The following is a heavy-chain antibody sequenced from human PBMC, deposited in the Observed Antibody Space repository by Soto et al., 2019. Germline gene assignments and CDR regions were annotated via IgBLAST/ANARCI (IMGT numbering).Heavy chain of an antibody. CDR2: IYYSGST. Sequence: SETLSLTCTVSGGSISSGGYYWSWIRQHPGKGLEWIGYIYYSGSTYYNPSLKSRVTISVDTSKNQFSLKLSSVTAADTAVYYCARDWPYSSSWYAEHAFDIWGKGTMVTVSS. J-gene: IGHJ3*02. D-gene: IGHD6-13*01. CDR3: ARDWPYSSSWYAEHAFDI. CDR1: GGSISSGGYY. V-gene: IGHV4-31*03.